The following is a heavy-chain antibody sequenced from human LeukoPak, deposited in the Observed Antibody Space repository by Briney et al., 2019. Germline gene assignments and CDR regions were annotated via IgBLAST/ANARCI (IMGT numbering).Heavy chain of an antibody. CDR3: ARGPTNGQAFDY. D-gene: IGHD2-8*01. Sequence: GGSLRLSCAASGFAFSSYSMNWVRQAPGKGLEWVASIREDGSEKTSVDSVKGRFTISRDNAKNSLYLQMGSLRAEDTAVYYCARGPTNGQAFDYWGQGTLVSVSS. CDR1: GFAFSSYS. J-gene: IGHJ4*02. V-gene: IGHV3-7*01. CDR2: IREDGSEK.